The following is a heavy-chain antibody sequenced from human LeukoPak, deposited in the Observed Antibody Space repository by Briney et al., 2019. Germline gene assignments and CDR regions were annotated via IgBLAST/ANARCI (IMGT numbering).Heavy chain of an antibody. CDR3: AKDYSSGAWYVFDY. CDR1: GFTFSSYA. J-gene: IGHJ4*02. Sequence: PGGSLRLSCAASGFTFSSYAMSWVRQAPGKGLEWVSGISGSGGSTYYAASVKGRFTIFRDNSKNTLYLQMNSLRAEDTAVYYCAKDYSSGAWYVFDYWGQGTLVTVSS. CDR2: ISGSGGST. V-gene: IGHV3-23*01. D-gene: IGHD6-19*01.